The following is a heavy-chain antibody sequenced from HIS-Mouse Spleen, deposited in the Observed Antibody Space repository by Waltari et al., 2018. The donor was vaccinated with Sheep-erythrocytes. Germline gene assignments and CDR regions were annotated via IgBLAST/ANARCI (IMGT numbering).Heavy chain of an antibody. J-gene: IGHJ3*02. CDR1: GYTFTGYY. Sequence: QVQLVQSGAEVKKPGASVKVSCKASGYTFTGYYMHWVRQGPGPGLEWMGWINPHSGGTNYAQKFQGRVTMARDTSISTAYMELSRLRSDDTAVYYCARRYYDFWSGSALGAFDIWGQGTMVTVSS. V-gene: IGHV1-2*02. CDR3: ARRYYDFWSGSALGAFDI. D-gene: IGHD3-3*01. CDR2: INPHSGGT.